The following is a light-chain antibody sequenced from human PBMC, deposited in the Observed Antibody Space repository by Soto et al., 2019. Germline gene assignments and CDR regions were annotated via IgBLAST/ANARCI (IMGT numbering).Light chain of an antibody. V-gene: IGKV3-20*01. CDR3: QQYGISPIYS. J-gene: IGKJ2*01. CDR2: ATS. Sequence: EIVLTQSPGTLSLSPGERATLSCRASQSVSSSYLAWYQQKPGQAPRLLMYATSTRATGIPDRFSGSGSGTDFTLTISRLEPEDFAVYFCQQYGISPIYSFGQGTNLEIK. CDR1: QSVSSSY.